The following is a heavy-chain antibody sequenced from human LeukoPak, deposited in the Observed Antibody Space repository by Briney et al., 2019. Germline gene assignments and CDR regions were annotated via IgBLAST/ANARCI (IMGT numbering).Heavy chain of an antibody. J-gene: IGHJ4*02. CDR2: ISYDGSNK. Sequence: PGGSLRLSCAASGFTFSSYAMHWVRQAPGKGLEWVAVISYDGSNKYYADSVKGRFTISRDNSKNTLCLQMNSLRAEDTAVYYCARARYYYGSGSYIDYWGQGTLVTVSS. CDR3: ARARYYYGSGSYIDY. CDR1: GFTFSSYA. D-gene: IGHD3-10*01. V-gene: IGHV3-30-3*01.